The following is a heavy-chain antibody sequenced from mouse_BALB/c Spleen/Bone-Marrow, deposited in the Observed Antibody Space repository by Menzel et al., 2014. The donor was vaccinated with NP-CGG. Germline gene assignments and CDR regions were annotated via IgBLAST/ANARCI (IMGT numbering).Heavy chain of an antibody. J-gene: IGHJ2*01. CDR2: ISSGGSYT. Sequence: EVKLMESGGGLVKPGGSLKLSCAASGFTFSNYAMSWVRQTPEKRLEWVAIISSGGSYTYYPDSVKGRFTISRDNAKTILYLQMSSLRSEDTAMYYCARQDVFDCWGQGTTLTVAS. CDR1: GFTFSNYA. CDR3: ARQDVFDC. V-gene: IGHV5-9-3*01.